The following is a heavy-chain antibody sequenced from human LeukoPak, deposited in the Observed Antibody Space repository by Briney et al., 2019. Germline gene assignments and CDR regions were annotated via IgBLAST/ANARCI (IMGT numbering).Heavy chain of an antibody. CDR2: INQDGGEK. D-gene: IGHD1-14*01. CDR1: GFTFSSYW. CDR3: ATDYHGYFDY. J-gene: IGHJ4*02. Sequence: PGGSLRLSCAASGFTFSSYWMTWVRQAPGKGLEWVANINQDGGEKYCVDSVKGRFTISRDNAKNSLYPQMNSLRAEDAAVYYCATDYHGYFDYWGQGTLVTVSS. V-gene: IGHV3-7*01.